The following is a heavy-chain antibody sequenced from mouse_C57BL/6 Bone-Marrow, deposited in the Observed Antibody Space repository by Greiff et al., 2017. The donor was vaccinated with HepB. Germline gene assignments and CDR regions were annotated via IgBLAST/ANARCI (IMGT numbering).Heavy chain of an antibody. D-gene: IGHD2-1*01. V-gene: IGHV1-85*01. CDR3: ARLLYYGNGRYFDV. J-gene: IGHJ1*03. CDR2: IYPRDGST. Sequence: QVHVKQSGPELVKPGASVKLSCKASGYTFTSYDINWVKQRPGQGLAWIGWIYPRDGSTKYNEKFKGKATLTVATSSSTAYLELHILTSEDSAVYFCARLLYYGNGRYFDVWGTGTTVTVSS. CDR1: GYTFTSYD.